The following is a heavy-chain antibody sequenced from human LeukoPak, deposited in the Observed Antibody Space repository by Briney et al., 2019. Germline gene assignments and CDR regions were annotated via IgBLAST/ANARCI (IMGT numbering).Heavy chain of an antibody. CDR1: GASLRSYY. J-gene: IGHJ4*02. D-gene: IGHD3-10*01. Sequence: SETLSLTCTVSGASLRSYYWTWMRQPPGKGLEWIGCIYYTGTTNYNPSLKSRVAISVDSSKNQFSLKLSSVTAADTAVYYCARGAYYGSVDYWGQGTLVTVSS. CDR3: ARGAYYGSVDY. V-gene: IGHV4-59*08. CDR2: IYYTGTT.